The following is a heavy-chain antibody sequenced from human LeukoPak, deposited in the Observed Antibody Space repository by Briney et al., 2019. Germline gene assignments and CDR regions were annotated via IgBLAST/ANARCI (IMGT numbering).Heavy chain of an antibody. CDR2: ISGSGGDT. V-gene: IGHV3-23*01. CDR1: GFTFSNYA. D-gene: IGHD2-21*01. J-gene: IGHJ3*02. CDR3: ARVFRWRGRFDI. Sequence: PGGSLRLSCAASGFTFSNYAMSWVRQAPGKGLEWVSGISGSGGDTYYADSVKGRFTISRDSSKDTLYLQMNSLRAEDTAKYYCARVFRWRGRFDIWGQGTMVTVSS.